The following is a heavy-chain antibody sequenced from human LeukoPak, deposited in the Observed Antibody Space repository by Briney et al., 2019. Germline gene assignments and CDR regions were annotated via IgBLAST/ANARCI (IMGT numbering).Heavy chain of an antibody. V-gene: IGHV7-4-1*02. CDR2: INTNDGNP. CDR1: GYTFTSYG. CDR3: ARDWAVTNPYRTGSESYGGYFDL. J-gene: IGHJ2*01. D-gene: IGHD3-10*01. Sequence: ASVKVSCKASGYTFTSYGISWVRQAPGQGLEWMGWINTNDGNPTYAQDFTGRFVFSLDTSVNTVYLQINSLKAEDTAVYYCARDWAVTNPYRTGSESYGGYFDLWGRGTLVTVSS.